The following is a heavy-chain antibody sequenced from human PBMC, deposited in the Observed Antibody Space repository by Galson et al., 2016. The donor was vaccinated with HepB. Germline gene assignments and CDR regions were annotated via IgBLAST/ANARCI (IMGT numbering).Heavy chain of an antibody. J-gene: IGHJ4*02. D-gene: IGHD3-9*01. V-gene: IGHV3-30-3*01. CDR1: GFTFSSYA. CDR2: ISYDGSNK. Sequence: SLRLSCAASGFTFSSYAMHWVRQAPGKGLEWVAVISYDGSNKYYADSVKGRFTISRDNSKNTLYLQMSSLRAEDTAVYYCARDRRRYFDWFVLWGQGTLVTVPS. CDR3: ARDRRRYFDWFVL.